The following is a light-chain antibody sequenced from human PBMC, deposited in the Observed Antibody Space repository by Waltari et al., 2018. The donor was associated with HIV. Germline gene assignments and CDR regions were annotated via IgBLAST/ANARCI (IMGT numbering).Light chain of an antibody. CDR3: CSFAGTYVV. CDR1: SSDVCGYDS. J-gene: IGLJ2*01. V-gene: IGLV2-11*01. CDR2: DVS. Sequence: QSALTQPRSVSGSPGQSVTISCTGTSSDVCGYDSVCWYQQHPGKAPKLMIYDVSKRPSVVPDRFSGSKSGNTASLTISGLHAEDEADYYCCSFAGTYVVFGGGTKLTVL.